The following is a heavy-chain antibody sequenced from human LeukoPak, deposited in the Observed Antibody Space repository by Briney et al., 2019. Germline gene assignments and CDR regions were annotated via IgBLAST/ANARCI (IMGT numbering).Heavy chain of an antibody. CDR3: AKWGTGTTIRGGDY. CDR1: GFTFSSYG. CDR2: ISYDGSNK. D-gene: IGHD1-1*01. Sequence: GGSLRLSCAASGFTFSSYGMHWVRQAPGKGLEWVAVISYDGSNKYYADSVKGRFTISRDNSKNTLYLQMNSLRAEDTAVYYCAKWGTGTTIRGGDYWGQGTLVTVSS. J-gene: IGHJ4*02. V-gene: IGHV3-30*18.